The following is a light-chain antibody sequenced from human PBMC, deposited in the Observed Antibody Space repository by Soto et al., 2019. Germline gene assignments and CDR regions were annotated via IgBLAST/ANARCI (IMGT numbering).Light chain of an antibody. J-gene: IGKJ4*01. V-gene: IGKV1-5*01. Sequence: IQMTQSPSTLSASVGDRVTITCRASHNIERWMAWYQQKPGKAPSLLIFDASTLHSGVPSRFSGSGSGTEFTLTITYVQPEDFATYYCQQGYSIHALTFGGGTKVELK. CDR1: HNIERW. CDR2: DAS. CDR3: QQGYSIHALT.